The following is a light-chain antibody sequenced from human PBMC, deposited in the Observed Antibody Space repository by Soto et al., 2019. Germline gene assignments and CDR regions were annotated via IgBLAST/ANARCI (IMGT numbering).Light chain of an antibody. V-gene: IGKV1D-16*02. CDR1: QGIRSW. Sequence: DLQMTQSPSSLSASVGDRVTITCRARQGIRSWLAWYQQKPEKAPKSLIYAASSFQSGVPSRFSGSGSGTDFTLTNRSPQAKDFATYYGQPYNSYPPTFGGRTKVEIK. CDR3: QPYNSYPPT. CDR2: AAS. J-gene: IGKJ4*01.